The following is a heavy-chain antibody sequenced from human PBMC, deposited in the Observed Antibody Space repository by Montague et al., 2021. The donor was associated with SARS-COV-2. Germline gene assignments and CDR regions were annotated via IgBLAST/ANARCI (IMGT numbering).Heavy chain of an antibody. V-gene: IGHV4-39*01. CDR3: TRHVHMTWPEPSPGFDY. CDR1: GDSISSISYN. D-gene: IGHD1-1*01. J-gene: IGHJ4*02. Sequence: SETLSLTCTVSGDSISSISYNWGWIRQPPGKGLEWIGSVHYSGGPYYNPSLKSRVTIYVDTSKNQLSLKLSSVTAADTAVYYCTRHVHMTWPEPSPGFDYWGQGTLVTVSS. CDR2: VHYSGGP.